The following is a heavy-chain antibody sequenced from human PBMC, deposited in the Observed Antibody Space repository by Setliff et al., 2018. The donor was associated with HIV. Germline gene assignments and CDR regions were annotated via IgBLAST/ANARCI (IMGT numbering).Heavy chain of an antibody. J-gene: IGHJ4*02. CDR3: ASLPPLYDSSGYRYFDY. D-gene: IGHD3-22*01. V-gene: IGHV4-30-4*08. Sequence: PSETLSLTCTVSGGSISSGDYYWSWIRQPPGKGLEWIGNIYDSESTYYNPSLKSRVTISVDTSKNHFSLKLNSVTAADTALYYCASLPPLYDSSGYRYFDYWGQGTLVTVSS. CDR1: GGSISSGDYY. CDR2: IYDSEST.